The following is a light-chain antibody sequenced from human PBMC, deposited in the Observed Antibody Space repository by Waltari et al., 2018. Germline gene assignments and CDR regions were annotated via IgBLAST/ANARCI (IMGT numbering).Light chain of an antibody. Sequence: VLTQSPATLSLSPGDRAALCCRASQSIVDAIAWYQQRPGQTPRLLIYDASNRAPGIPASFSGSGSGTDFTLIISSLEPEDFAVYYCQQRRNWPLSFGQGTRLEIK. J-gene: IGKJ5*01. CDR3: QQRRNWPLS. V-gene: IGKV3-11*01. CDR1: QSIVDA. CDR2: DAS.